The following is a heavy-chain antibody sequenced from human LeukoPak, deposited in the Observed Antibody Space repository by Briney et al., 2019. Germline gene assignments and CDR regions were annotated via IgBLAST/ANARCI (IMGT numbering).Heavy chain of an antibody. D-gene: IGHD1-26*01. CDR2: IYYIGST. CDR3: ARGLRGIVGASTPFDY. Sequence: SETLSLTCTVSGGSISSYYWSWIRQPPGKGLEWIGYIYYIGSTNYNPSLKSRATISLNTSKNQFSLRLSSVTAADTAVYSCARGLRGIVGASTPFDYWGQGTLVTVSS. CDR1: GGSISSYY. J-gene: IGHJ4*02. V-gene: IGHV4-59*01.